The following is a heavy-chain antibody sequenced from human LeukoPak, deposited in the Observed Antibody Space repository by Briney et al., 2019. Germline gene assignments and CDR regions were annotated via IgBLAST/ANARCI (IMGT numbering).Heavy chain of an antibody. Sequence: GASVKVSCKASGYTFTGYYMHWVRQAPGQGLEWMGWINPNSGGTNYAQKFQGRVTMTRDTSISTAYMELSRLRSDDTAVYYCARDRDIVATIGWLVPGYWGQGTLVTVSS. V-gene: IGHV1-2*02. D-gene: IGHD5-12*01. CDR1: GYTFTGYY. CDR2: INPNSGGT. J-gene: IGHJ4*02. CDR3: ARDRDIVATIGWLVPGY.